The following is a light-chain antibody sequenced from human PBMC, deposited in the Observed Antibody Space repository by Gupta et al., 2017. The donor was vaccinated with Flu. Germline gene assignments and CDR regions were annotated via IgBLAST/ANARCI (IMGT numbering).Light chain of an antibody. CDR1: SGSVSTVYY. CDR3: VLYMGSGIWV. J-gene: IGLJ3*02. Sequence: QTVVTQEPSFSVSPGGTVTLTCGLSSGSVSTVYYPSWYQQTPGQAPRALIYSTNSRSSGVPERFSGSIPGNKAALTITGAQADDESDYYCVLYMGSGIWVFGGGTKLTVL. CDR2: STN. V-gene: IGLV8-61*01.